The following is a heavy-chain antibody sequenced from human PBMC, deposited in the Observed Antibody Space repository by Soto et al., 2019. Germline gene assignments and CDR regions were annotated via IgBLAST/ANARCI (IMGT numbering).Heavy chain of an antibody. Sequence: SGPTLANPTQNLTLTCVFSGFSLNTGGVTVGWIRQPPGKALEWVALIYWDDGKRYSLSLKSRLTITKETSRNQVVLTMTNVDPEDTATYFCAHSPAPRVCFQHWGEGTLVTVSS. CDR1: GFSLNTGGVT. CDR2: IYWDDGK. D-gene: IGHD3-10*01. CDR3: AHSPAPRVCFQH. J-gene: IGHJ1*01. V-gene: IGHV2-5*02.